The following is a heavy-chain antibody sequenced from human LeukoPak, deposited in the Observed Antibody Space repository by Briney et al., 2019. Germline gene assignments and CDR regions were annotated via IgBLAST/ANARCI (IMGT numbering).Heavy chain of an antibody. CDR3: ARDLYYLDAFDI. Sequence: SETLSLTCTVSGGSISSSSYYWGWIRQPPGKGLEWIGSIYYSGSTYYNPSLKSRVTISVDTSKNQFSLKLSSVTAADTAVYYCARDLYYLDAFDIWGQGTMVTVSS. D-gene: IGHD3-10*01. CDR2: IYYSGST. CDR1: GGSISSSSYY. V-gene: IGHV4-39*07. J-gene: IGHJ3*02.